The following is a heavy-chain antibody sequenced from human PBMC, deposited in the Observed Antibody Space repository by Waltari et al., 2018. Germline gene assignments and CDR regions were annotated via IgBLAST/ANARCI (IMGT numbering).Heavy chain of an antibody. D-gene: IGHD3-3*01. J-gene: IGHJ6*02. CDR3: ARKTIFGVVID. V-gene: IGHV4-61*02. Sequence: QVQLQESGPGLVKPSQTLSLTCTVSGGSISSGSYYWGWIRQPAGKGLEWIGRIYISGCSNYNPSLKSRVTISVDRSKNQFSLKLSSVTAADTAVYYCARKTIFGVVIDWGRGTTVTVSS. CDR1: GGSISSGSYY. CDR2: IYISGCS.